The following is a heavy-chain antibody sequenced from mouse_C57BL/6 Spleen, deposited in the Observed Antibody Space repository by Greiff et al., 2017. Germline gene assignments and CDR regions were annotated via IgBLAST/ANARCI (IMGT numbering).Heavy chain of an antibody. J-gene: IGHJ2*01. Sequence: QVQLQQSGAELARPGASVKLSCKASGYTFTSYGISWVKQRTGQGLEWIGEIYPRRGNTYYNEKFKGKATLTADKSSSTAYMELRSLTSEDSAVYFCARSLLTGSFYFDYWGQGTTLTVSS. CDR1: GYTFTSYG. CDR3: ARSLLTGSFYFDY. D-gene: IGHD4-1*01. CDR2: IYPRRGNT. V-gene: IGHV1-81*01.